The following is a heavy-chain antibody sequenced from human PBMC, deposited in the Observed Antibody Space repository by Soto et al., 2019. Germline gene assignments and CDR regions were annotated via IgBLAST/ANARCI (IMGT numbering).Heavy chain of an antibody. Sequence: QVQLQESGPGLVKPSGTLSLTCAVSDDSINSSNWWSWVRQPPGKGLEWIGEIYHSGTINYNPSLKSRISISLDKSKNQFSLKLNSVTAADTAVYFCASSKRPTVLVDYWGQGALVTVSS. CDR1: DDSINSSNW. CDR3: ASSKRPTVLVDY. CDR2: IYHSGTI. J-gene: IGHJ4*02. V-gene: IGHV4-4*02. D-gene: IGHD2-8*02.